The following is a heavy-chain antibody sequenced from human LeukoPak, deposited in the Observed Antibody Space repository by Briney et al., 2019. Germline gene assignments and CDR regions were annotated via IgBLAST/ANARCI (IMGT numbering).Heavy chain of an antibody. D-gene: IGHD6-19*01. J-gene: IGHJ4*02. CDR3: AKLEGSAWDVLYFDY. V-gene: IGHV3-49*04. CDR1: GFTFGGYA. Sequence: GGSLRLSCTTSGFTFGGYAMSWVRQAPGKGLEWVGFIRSKTYGGTTEYAASVKGRFTISRDDSKSIAYLQMNSLRAEDTAVYYCAKLEGSAWDVLYFDYWGQGALVTISS. CDR2: IRSKTYGGTT.